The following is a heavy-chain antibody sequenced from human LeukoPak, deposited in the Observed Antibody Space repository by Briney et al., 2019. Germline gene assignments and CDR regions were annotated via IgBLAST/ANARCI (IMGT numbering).Heavy chain of an antibody. D-gene: IGHD1-26*01. Sequence: PGGSLRLSCAASGFTFSTYNMNWVRQAPGKGLGWVSSITSSSSYIYYADSVKGRFTISSDNAKNSLYLQMNSLRAEDTAVYYCTTDEWELLGAFDIWGQGTMVTVSS. J-gene: IGHJ3*02. CDR2: ITSSSSYI. CDR3: TTDEWELLGAFDI. CDR1: GFTFSTYN. V-gene: IGHV3-21*03.